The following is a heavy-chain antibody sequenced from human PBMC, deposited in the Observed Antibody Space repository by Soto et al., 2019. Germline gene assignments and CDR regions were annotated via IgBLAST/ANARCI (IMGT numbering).Heavy chain of an antibody. Sequence: QVQLVESGGGVVQPGRSLRLSCAASGFTFSRYGMHWVRQAPGKGLEWVAVISYDGSNKYYADSVKGRFTISRDNSKNTLYLQMNSLRAEDTAVYYCSKGLYSSSWHDAFDIWGQGTMVTVSS. J-gene: IGHJ3*02. V-gene: IGHV3-30*18. CDR3: SKGLYSSSWHDAFDI. D-gene: IGHD6-13*01. CDR1: GFTFSRYG. CDR2: ISYDGSNK.